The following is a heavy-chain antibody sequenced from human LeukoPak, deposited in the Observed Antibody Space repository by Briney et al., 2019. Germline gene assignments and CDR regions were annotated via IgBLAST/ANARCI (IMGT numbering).Heavy chain of an antibody. Sequence: GGSLRLSCAASEFTVSNKYISWVRQAPGKGLEWVSVIYSGGSTYYADSVKGRFTISRDNSKNTLYLQMNSLRAEDTAVYYCARDPMTAAGSKDGMDVWGQGTTVTVSS. V-gene: IGHV3-53*01. CDR2: IYSGGST. CDR3: ARDPMTAAGSKDGMDV. CDR1: EFTVSNKY. J-gene: IGHJ6*02. D-gene: IGHD6-13*01.